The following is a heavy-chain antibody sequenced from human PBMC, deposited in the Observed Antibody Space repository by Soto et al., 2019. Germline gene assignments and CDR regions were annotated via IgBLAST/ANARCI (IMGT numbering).Heavy chain of an antibody. CDR1: GGTFSSYA. CDR2: IIPIFGTA. Sequence: SVEVSCKASGGTFSSYAISWVRQAPGEGLEGMGGIIPIFGTANYAQKFQGRVTITADESTSTAYMELSSLRSEDTAVYYCARDRSPPDAYEYYFDYWGQGPLVTFST. D-gene: IGHD5-12*01. J-gene: IGHJ4*02. V-gene: IGHV1-69*13. CDR3: ARDRSPPDAYEYYFDY.